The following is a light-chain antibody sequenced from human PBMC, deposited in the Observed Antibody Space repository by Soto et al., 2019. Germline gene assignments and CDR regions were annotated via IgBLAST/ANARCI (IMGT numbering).Light chain of an antibody. Sequence: QSVLTQPPSASGTPGQRVTISCSGSSSNIGSNYVYWYQQLPGTAPKLLIYGNSNRPSGVPDRFSGSKSGTSASLAINGLQAEDEAHYYCQSYDNSLSGSWVFGGGTQLTVL. CDR1: SSNIGSNY. CDR2: GNS. CDR3: QSYDNSLSGSWV. V-gene: IGLV1-47*02. J-gene: IGLJ3*02.